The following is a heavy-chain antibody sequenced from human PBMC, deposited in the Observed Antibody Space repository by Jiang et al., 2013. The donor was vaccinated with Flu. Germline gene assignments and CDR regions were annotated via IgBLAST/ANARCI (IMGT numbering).Heavy chain of an antibody. CDR1: GGSISSHY. CDR2: IFYSGTT. D-gene: IGHD2-15*01. V-gene: IGHV4-59*11. Sequence: GPGLVKPSETLSLTCTVSGGSISSHYWSWIRQPPGKGLEWIGYIFYSGTTNYNPSLKSRVTISIDTSKNQFSLKLSSVTAADTAVYYCARSCSGASCYGGGFEYFYYMDVWGKGTTVTVSS. CDR3: ARSCSGASCYGGGFEYFYYMDV. J-gene: IGHJ6*03.